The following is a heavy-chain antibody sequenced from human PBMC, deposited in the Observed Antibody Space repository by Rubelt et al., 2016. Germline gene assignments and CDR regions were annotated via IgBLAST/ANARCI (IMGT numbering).Heavy chain of an antibody. Sequence: QVQVQESGPGLVEPSGTLSLTCVVSGGLISSSQWWSWLRQPPGKGLEWIGELYHSGSTTYNQSLKSRVPIPVDTPKNLFSLKLSSVTAADTAVYYCARGHWNYFDYWGQGTLVTVSS. D-gene: IGHD1-1*01. CDR2: LYHSGST. CDR1: GGLISSSQW. V-gene: IGHV4-4*02. J-gene: IGHJ4*02. CDR3: ARGHWNYFDY.